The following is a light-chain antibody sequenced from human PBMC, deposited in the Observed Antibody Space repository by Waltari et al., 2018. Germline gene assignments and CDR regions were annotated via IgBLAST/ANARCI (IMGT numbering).Light chain of an antibody. V-gene: IGLV3-21*01. CDR2: NDD. CDR3: QVWDSSGDHVVA. CDR1: DIASRS. J-gene: IGLJ2*01. Sequence: SYVLSQPPSLSVAPGQTAKITCGGNDIASRSVNWYQQEPGQAPVVVIFNDDYRPSGIPDRFSASNSGNTATLTISGVEDGDEADYYCQVWDSSGDHVVAFGGGTKLTVL.